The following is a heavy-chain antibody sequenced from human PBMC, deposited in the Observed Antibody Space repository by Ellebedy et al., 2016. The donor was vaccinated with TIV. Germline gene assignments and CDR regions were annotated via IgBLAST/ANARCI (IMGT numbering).Heavy chain of an antibody. V-gene: IGHV1-18*04. J-gene: IGHJ4*02. Sequence: AASVKVSCKASGYTFASYHISWVRQAPGQGIEWMGWNNSYNGDTDYAQRLQGRVTLTTDTSTSTAYMDLRSLRSDDTAVYYCARVGRYCTNGICYSLFDYWGQGTLVAVSS. CDR1: GYTFASYH. CDR3: ARVGRYCTNGICYSLFDY. CDR2: NNSYNGDT. D-gene: IGHD2-8*01.